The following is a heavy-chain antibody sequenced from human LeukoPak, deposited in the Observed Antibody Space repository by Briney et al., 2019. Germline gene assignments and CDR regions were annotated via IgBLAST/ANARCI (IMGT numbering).Heavy chain of an antibody. CDR1: GFTFSSYW. Sequence: GGSLRLSCAASGFTFSSYWMSWVRQAPGKGLEWVANIKKDGSEKYYVDSVKGRFTISRDNAKTSLYLQMTSLRAEDTAVYYCARDLSGVTGYTYGRGIDYWGQGTLVTVSS. CDR3: ARDLSGVTGYTYGRGIDY. CDR2: IKKDGSEK. V-gene: IGHV3-7*01. D-gene: IGHD5-18*01. J-gene: IGHJ4*02.